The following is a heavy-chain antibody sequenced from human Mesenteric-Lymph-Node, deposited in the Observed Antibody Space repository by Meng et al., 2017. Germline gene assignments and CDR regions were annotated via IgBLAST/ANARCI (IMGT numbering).Heavy chain of an antibody. Sequence: GGSLRLSCAASGFTFSSYSMNWVRQAPGKVLEWVSSMSSSSSYIYYADSVKARFTISRDNAKNSLYLQMNSLRAEDTAVYYCARDWYSKYLDYWGQGTLVTVSS. V-gene: IGHV3-21*01. J-gene: IGHJ4*02. CDR2: MSSSSSYI. CDR1: GFTFSSYS. CDR3: ARDWYSKYLDY. D-gene: IGHD2-21*02.